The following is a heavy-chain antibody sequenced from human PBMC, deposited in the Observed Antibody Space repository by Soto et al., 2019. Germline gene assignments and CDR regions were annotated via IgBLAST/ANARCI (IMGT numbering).Heavy chain of an antibody. Sequence: QLQLQESGPGLVKPSETLSLTCTVSGDSLSGSTYYWGWIRQPPGKGLQWVVSRLDSANTYYNPSLKSRVTISGDTSNNQFSLRLNSVTAADTAIYYCARHGPWSYVLWGQGTLVTVSS. CDR2: RLDSANT. D-gene: IGHD2-21*01. V-gene: IGHV4-39*01. J-gene: IGHJ4*02. CDR3: ARHGPWSYVL. CDR1: GDSLSGSTYY.